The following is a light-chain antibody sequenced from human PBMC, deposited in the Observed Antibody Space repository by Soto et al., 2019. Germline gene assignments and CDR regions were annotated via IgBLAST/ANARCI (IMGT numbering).Light chain of an antibody. CDR1: SSNIGSNY. V-gene: IGLV1-51*02. Sequence: QSVLTQPPSVSAAPGQRVTISCSGSSSNIGSNYVSWYQQSPGAAPKLLIYENSRRPSRIPDRFSGSKSGTSATLGITGLQTGDEADYYCATWDASLRGGVVFGGGTKLTVL. CDR2: ENS. J-gene: IGLJ2*01. CDR3: ATWDASLRGGVV.